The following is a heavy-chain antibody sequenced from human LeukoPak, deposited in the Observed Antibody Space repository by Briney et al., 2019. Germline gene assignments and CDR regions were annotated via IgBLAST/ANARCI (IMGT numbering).Heavy chain of an antibody. V-gene: IGHV3-48*01. CDR2: ISSSSSTI. CDR3: ARESKGITIFGVVIILGDY. CDR1: GFTFSSYS. Sequence: GGSLRLSCAASGFTFSSYSMNWVRQAPGKGLEWVSYISSSSSTIYYADSVKGRFTISRDNAKNSLYLQMNSLRAEDTAVYYCARESKGITIFGVVIILGDYWGQGTLVTVSS. J-gene: IGHJ4*02. D-gene: IGHD3-3*01.